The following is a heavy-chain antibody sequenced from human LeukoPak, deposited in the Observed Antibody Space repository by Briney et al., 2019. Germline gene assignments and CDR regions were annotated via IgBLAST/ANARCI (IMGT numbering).Heavy chain of an antibody. Sequence: GGSLRLTCAASEFTYSAYAMSWVRQAPGKGLEWVSTISGDGRSTFYADSVKGRFTISRDDSKTTLFLQMNSLRAEDTATYYCARRYGGWGAFDIRGQGTLVTVSS. J-gene: IGHJ4*02. CDR2: ISGDGRST. CDR1: EFTYSAYA. V-gene: IGHV3-23*01. D-gene: IGHD4-23*01. CDR3: ARRYGGWGAFDI.